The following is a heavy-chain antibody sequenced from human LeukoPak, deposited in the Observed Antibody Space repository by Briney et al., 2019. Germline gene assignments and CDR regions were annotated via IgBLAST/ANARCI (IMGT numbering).Heavy chain of an antibody. CDR1: GYTFTGYY. Sequence: ASVKVSCKASGYTFTGYYMHWVRQAPGQGLEWMGWINPNSGGTNYAQKFQGRVTMTRDTSISTVYMELSRLRSDDTAVYYCARDYTYTVRGVITKTKYYFDYWGQGTLVTVSS. D-gene: IGHD3-10*01. CDR2: INPNSGGT. CDR3: ARDYTYTVRGVITKTKYYFDY. V-gene: IGHV1-2*02. J-gene: IGHJ4*02.